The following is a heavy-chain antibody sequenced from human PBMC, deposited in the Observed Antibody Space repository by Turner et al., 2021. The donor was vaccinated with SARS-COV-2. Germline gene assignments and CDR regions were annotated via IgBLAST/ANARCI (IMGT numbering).Heavy chain of an antibody. J-gene: IGHJ5*02. CDR3: ATGYQLRVNWFDP. V-gene: IGHV1-24*01. CDR1: GYTLTELS. CDR2: FDPEDGET. D-gene: IGHD2-2*01. Sequence: VLLVLPGAEVKKPGASVKVSCKISGYTLTELSMYWVRQAPGKGLEWMGGFDPEDGETIYAQNFQGRVTMTEDTSTDTAYMELGSLRSEDTAVYFCATGYQLRVNWFDPWGQGTRVTVSS.